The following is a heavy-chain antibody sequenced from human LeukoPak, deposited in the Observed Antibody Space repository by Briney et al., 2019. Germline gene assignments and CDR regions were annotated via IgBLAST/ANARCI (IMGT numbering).Heavy chain of an antibody. J-gene: IGHJ6*03. CDR1: GFTFSNSS. CDR3: AKDGGTYPYFLDV. CDR2: ISSSSDYI. Sequence: PGGSLRLSCAASGFTFSNSSMNWVRQAPGKGLEWVSSISSSSDYIYDADSVKGRFTISRDNAKNSLYLQMNSLRADDTAIYICAKDGGTYPYFLDVWGKGTTVIVSS. V-gene: IGHV3-21*04. D-gene: IGHD1-26*01.